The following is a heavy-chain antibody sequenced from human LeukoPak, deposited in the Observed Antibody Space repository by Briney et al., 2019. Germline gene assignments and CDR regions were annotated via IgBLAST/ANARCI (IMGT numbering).Heavy chain of an antibody. V-gene: IGHV4-31*03. CDR1: GGSISSGGYY. Sequence: KPSETLSLTCTVSGGSISSGGYYWSWIRQHPGKGLEWIGYIYYSGSTYYNPSLKSRVTISVDTSKNQFSLELSSVTAADTAVYYCARENDPGGFDYWGQGTLVTVSS. J-gene: IGHJ4*02. CDR2: IYYSGST. CDR3: ARENDPGGFDY. D-gene: IGHD1-1*01.